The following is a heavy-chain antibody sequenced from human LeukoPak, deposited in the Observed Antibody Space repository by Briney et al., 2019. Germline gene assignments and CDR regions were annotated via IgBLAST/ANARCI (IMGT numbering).Heavy chain of an antibody. D-gene: IGHD6-13*01. Sequence: GGSLRLSCAASGFTFSSYGMHWVRQAPGKGLEWVAVISYDGSNKYYAGSVKGRFTISRDNSKNTLYLQMNSLRAEDTAVYYCAEDEEGSSSPFSGYYYYMDVWGKGTTVTVSS. CDR2: ISYDGSNK. J-gene: IGHJ6*03. V-gene: IGHV3-30*18. CDR3: AEDEEGSSSPFSGYYYYMDV. CDR1: GFTFSSYG.